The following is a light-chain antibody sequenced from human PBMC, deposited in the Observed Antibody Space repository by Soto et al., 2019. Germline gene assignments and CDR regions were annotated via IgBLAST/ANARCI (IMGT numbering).Light chain of an antibody. CDR3: QQRSNRPQST. V-gene: IGKV3-11*01. J-gene: IGKJ4*01. CDR1: QSVSKY. CDR2: DAS. Sequence: EIVLTQSPATLSLSPGERATLSCRASQSVSKYLAWYQQKPGQARRLLIHDASIRATGIPARFSGSGSGTDFTLTIGSLEPEDFGVYYCQQRSNRPQSTFGGGTKVEIK.